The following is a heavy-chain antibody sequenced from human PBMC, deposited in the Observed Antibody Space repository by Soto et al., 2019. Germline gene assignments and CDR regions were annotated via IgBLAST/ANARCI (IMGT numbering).Heavy chain of an antibody. CDR2: IGADGVRT. CDR1: GFTFSSSA. J-gene: IGHJ3*02. CDR3: VKGLPYSSSWYERAFDI. D-gene: IGHD6-13*01. Sequence: GGSLRLSCSVSGFTFSSSAMHWVRQASGKGLEYVSSIGADGVRTYYADSVKGRFTISRDNSENTLYLQMSSLRTEDTALYYCVKGLPYSSSWYERAFDIWGQGTMVTVSS. V-gene: IGHV3-64D*08.